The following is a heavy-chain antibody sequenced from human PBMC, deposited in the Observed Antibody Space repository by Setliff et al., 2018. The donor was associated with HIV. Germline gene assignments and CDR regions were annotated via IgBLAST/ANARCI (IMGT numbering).Heavy chain of an antibody. CDR2: ISPNGNSM. V-gene: IGHV3-11*04. J-gene: IGHJ3*02. D-gene: IGHD2-15*01. Sequence: LSLTCTVSGGSISSGSYYWSWIRQAPGKGLEWVSYISPNGNSMYYADSVKGRFTISRDNAKNSLYLQMSSLRAEDTAVYYCAREMGSTHQAFDIWGQGTMVTVSS. CDR3: AREMGSTHQAFDI. CDR1: GGSISSGSYY.